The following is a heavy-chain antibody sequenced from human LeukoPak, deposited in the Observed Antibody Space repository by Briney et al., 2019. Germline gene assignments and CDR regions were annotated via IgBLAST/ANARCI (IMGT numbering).Heavy chain of an antibody. Sequence: PSETLSLTCTVPGGSISSDYWSWIRQPPGKGLEWVGYIYYSGSTNYNPSLKTRFTISVDTSKNTFSLMLTSVTAADTAVYYCARQRPHYCSSTSCSAYNGFDPWGQGTLVTVSS. CDR3: ARQRPHYCSSTSCSAYNGFDP. J-gene: IGHJ5*02. V-gene: IGHV4-59*08. CDR1: GGSISSDY. CDR2: IYYSGST. D-gene: IGHD2-2*01.